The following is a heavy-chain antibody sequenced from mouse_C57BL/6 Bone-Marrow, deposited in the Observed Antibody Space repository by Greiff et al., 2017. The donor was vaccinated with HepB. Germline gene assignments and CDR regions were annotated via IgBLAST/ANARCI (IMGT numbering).Heavy chain of an antibody. Sequence: LVESGAELARPGASVKLSCKASGYTFTSYGISWVKQRTGQGLEWIGEIYPRSGNTYYNEKFKGKATLTADKSSSTAYMELRSLTSEDSAVYFCARRARITTVVGFDYWGQGTTLTVSS. D-gene: IGHD1-1*01. CDR2: IYPRSGNT. CDR1: GYTFTSYG. CDR3: ARRARITTVVGFDY. J-gene: IGHJ2*01. V-gene: IGHV1-81*01.